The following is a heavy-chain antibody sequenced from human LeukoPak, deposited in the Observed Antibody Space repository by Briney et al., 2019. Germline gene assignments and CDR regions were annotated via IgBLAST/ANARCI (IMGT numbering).Heavy chain of an antibody. D-gene: IGHD6-19*01. V-gene: IGHV3-30-3*01. J-gene: IGHJ5*02. CDR2: ISYDRSNK. Sequence: GGSLRLSCAASGFTFSSYTMHWVCEAPGKGLGWVAVISYDRSNKYYADSVKGRFSISKDNAKNSLYLHMNRLGAEDTAVYYCARDRSSSGWNWFDTWGQGTRVTVSS. CDR3: ARDRSSSGWNWFDT. CDR1: GFTFSSYT.